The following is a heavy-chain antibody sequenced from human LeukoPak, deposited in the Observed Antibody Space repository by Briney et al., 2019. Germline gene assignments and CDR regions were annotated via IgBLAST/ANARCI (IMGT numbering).Heavy chain of an antibody. CDR2: ISAYNGNT. CDR3: ARVYPIMTTVTTNWFDP. Sequence: ASVKVSCKASGYTFTSYGISWVRQAPGQGLEWMGWISAYNGNTNYAQKLQGRVTMTTDTSTSTAYMELRSLRSDDTAVYYCARVYPIMTTVTTNWFDPWGQGTLVTVSS. D-gene: IGHD4-17*01. V-gene: IGHV1-18*01. J-gene: IGHJ5*02. CDR1: GYTFTSYG.